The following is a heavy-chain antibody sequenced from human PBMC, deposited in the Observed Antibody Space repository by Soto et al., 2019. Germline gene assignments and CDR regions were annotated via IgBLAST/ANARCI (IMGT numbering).Heavy chain of an antibody. CDR3: ARGRWEWLSNPYAMHV. CDR1: GDSVASNMAA. J-gene: IGHJ6*02. Sequence: PSQTISRTCAISGDSVASNMAAVNWIRQSPSRGLKWLGRTYYRSKWYNDYAVSVKSRITINPDTSKNQFSLQLNSVTPEDTAVYYCARGRWEWLSNPYAMHVSGPATTVTVSS. D-gene: IGHD6-19*01. CDR2: TYYRSKWYN. V-gene: IGHV6-1*01.